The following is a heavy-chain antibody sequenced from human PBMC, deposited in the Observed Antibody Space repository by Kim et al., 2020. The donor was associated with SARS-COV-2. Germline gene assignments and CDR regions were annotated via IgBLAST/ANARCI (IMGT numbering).Heavy chain of an antibody. V-gene: IGHV3-11*04. J-gene: IGHJ4*02. Sequence: YYADSVKGRFTISRDNAKNSLYLQMNSLRAEDTAVYYCARHIVGATWVDYWGQGTLVTVSS. D-gene: IGHD1-26*01. CDR3: ARHIVGATWVDY.